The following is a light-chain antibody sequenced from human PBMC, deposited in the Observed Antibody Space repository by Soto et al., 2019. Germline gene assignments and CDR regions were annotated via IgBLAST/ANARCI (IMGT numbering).Light chain of an antibody. CDR3: QSYDSSLSGYYV. V-gene: IGLV1-40*01. CDR2: GNS. Sequence: QSVLTQPPSVSGAPGQRGTISCTGSSSNIGAGYDVHWYQQLPGTAPKLLIYGNSTRPSGVPDRFSGSKSGTSASLAITGLQAEDEADYYCQSYDSSLSGYYVFGTGTKLTVL. CDR1: SSNIGAGYD. J-gene: IGLJ1*01.